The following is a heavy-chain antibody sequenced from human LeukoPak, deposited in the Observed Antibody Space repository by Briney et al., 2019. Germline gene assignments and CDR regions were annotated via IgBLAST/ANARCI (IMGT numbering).Heavy chain of an antibody. J-gene: IGHJ4*02. CDR2: ISTSSSYI. V-gene: IGHV3-21*01. CDR1: GFTFSNHN. D-gene: IGHD3-10*01. Sequence: GGSLRLSCAASGFTFSNHNMNWVRQAPGKGLEWVSSISTSSSYIYYADSVKGRFTISRGNAKNSLYLQMNSLRAEDTAVYYCARVDPGSYLMFYYVDFWGQGTLVTVSS. CDR3: ARVDPGSYLMFYYVDF.